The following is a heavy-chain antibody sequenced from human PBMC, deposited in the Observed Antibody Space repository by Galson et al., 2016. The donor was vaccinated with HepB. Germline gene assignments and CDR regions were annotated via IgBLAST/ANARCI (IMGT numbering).Heavy chain of an antibody. CDR1: GFTFSSYG. CDR3: ATSHYGGSTYYFYGMKV. J-gene: IGHJ6*02. D-gene: IGHD4-23*01. CDR2: ISNEGGNK. Sequence: SLRLSCAASGFTFSSYGMHWVRQAPGKGLEWMAVISNEGGNKYYADSVKGRFTISRDNSKNTLYLQMNSLRAEDTAVYFCATSHYGGSTYYFYGMKVWGQGTTVTVSS. V-gene: IGHV3-30*03.